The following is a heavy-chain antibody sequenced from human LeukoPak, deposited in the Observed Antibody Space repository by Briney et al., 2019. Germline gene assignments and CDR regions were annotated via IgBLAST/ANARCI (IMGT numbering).Heavy chain of an antibody. V-gene: IGHV3-20*04. CDR2: INWNGRST. CDR3: ARVRYCSNTNCYSNAFDI. J-gene: IGHJ3*02. D-gene: IGHD2-2*01. CDR1: GFTFDDYG. Sequence: GGSLRLSCAASGFTFDDYGMSWVRQVPGKGLEWVSGINWNGRSTGYADSVKGRFTISRDSAKNSLYLQMNSLRAEDTALYYCARVRYCSNTNCYSNAFDIWGQGTMVTVSS.